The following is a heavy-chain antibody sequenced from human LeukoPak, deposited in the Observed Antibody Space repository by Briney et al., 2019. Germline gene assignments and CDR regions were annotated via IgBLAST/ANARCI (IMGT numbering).Heavy chain of an antibody. CDR1: GFTFSSYA. CDR2: ISGSGGST. J-gene: IGHJ4*02. V-gene: IGHV3-23*01. Sequence: PGGSLRLSCAASGFTFSSYAMSWVRQAPGKGLEWVSAISGSGGSTYYADSVKGRFTISRDNSKNTLYLQMNSLRAEDTAVYYCAKDYTIFGVVHPRPYDYWSQGTLVTVSS. CDR3: AKDYTIFGVVHPRPYDY. D-gene: IGHD3-3*01.